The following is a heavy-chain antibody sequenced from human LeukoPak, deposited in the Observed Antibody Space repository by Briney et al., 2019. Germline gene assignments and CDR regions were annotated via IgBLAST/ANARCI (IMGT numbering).Heavy chain of an antibody. CDR1: GGTFGSYA. CDR2: IIPLFGAP. V-gene: IGHV1-69*13. CDR3: ARDEEKAAGSL. D-gene: IGHD6-13*01. J-gene: IGHJ4*02. Sequence: SVNVSCTPSGGTFGSYAISWVRQAPGQGLEWVGGIIPLFGAPLYAQKFQGRVTITADERTSTVYMDLSSLRSDDTAVYYCARDEEKAAGSLWGQGTPVIVSS.